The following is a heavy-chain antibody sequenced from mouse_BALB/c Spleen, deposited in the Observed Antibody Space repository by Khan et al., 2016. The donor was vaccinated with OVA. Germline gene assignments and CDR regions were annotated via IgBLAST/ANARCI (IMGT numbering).Heavy chain of an antibody. V-gene: IGHV3-2*02. CDR3: SRTARIKY. CDR1: GYSITSGYG. Sequence: EVKLEESGPGLVKPSQSLSLTCTVTGYSITSGYGWNWIRQFPGNKLEWMGYISYSGSTNYNPSLKSRISITRDTSKNQFFLQLNSVTTEDTATYYCSRTARIKYLGQGTTLTVSS. J-gene: IGHJ2*01. D-gene: IGHD1-2*01. CDR2: ISYSGST.